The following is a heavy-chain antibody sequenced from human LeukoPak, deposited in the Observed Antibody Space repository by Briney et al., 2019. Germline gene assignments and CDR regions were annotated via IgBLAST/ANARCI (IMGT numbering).Heavy chain of an antibody. Sequence: GGSLRLSCAASGFTFSSYSMSWVRQAPEKGLEWVSGISGSGSSTYYADSVKGRFTISRDNSENTLSLQMNSLRADDTAIYYCAKSCNSGNCYYNYWGQGTLVTVSS. J-gene: IGHJ4*02. CDR1: GFTFSSYS. V-gene: IGHV3-23*01. CDR2: ISGSGSST. D-gene: IGHD2/OR15-2a*01. CDR3: AKSCNSGNCYYNY.